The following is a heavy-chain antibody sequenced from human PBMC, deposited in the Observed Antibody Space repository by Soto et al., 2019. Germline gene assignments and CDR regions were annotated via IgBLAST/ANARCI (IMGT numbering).Heavy chain of an antibody. J-gene: IGHJ4*02. V-gene: IGHV4-38-2*01. D-gene: IGHD2-2*01. CDR2: INHCEST. CDR1: TTNLYY. Sequence: PSETRSLTCALSTTNLYYVGWIRQPPGNGLEWMGSINHCESTYYNPPLKTRVPISVETSRNKCALKLRSVTGADTAVYFCASPSSAYCSDTSCYVAPFHYWGQGIMVTVSS. CDR3: ASPSSAYCSDTSCYVAPFHY.